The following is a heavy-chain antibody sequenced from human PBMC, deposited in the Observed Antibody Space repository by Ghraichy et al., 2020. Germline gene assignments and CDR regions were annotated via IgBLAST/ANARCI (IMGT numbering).Heavy chain of an antibody. CDR3: ARGGRRWLQLRACSNGMDV. CDR1: GGSFSGYY. V-gene: IGHV4-34*01. Sequence: SETLSLTCAVYGGSFSGYYWSWIRQPPGKGLEWIGEINHSGSTNYNPSLKSRVTISVDTSKNQFSLKLSSVTAADTAVYYCARGGRRWLQLRACSNGMDVWVQGTTGTVSS. J-gene: IGHJ6*02. CDR2: INHSGST. D-gene: IGHD5-24*01.